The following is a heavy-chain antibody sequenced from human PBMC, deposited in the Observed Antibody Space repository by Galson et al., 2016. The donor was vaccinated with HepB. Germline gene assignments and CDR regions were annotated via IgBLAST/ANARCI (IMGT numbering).Heavy chain of an antibody. V-gene: IGHV3-11*06. J-gene: IGHJ4*02. D-gene: IGHD2-15*01. CDR2: ISSSSSYT. CDR1: AFAFSDYY. CDR3: ARDNTGSHGSGFDY. Sequence: SLRLSCAASAFAFSDYYMSWIRQAPGKGLEWVSYISSSSSYTNYADSVKGRFTISRDSAKNSLYLQMNSLRAEDTAVYYCARDNTGSHGSGFDYWGQGTLVTVSS.